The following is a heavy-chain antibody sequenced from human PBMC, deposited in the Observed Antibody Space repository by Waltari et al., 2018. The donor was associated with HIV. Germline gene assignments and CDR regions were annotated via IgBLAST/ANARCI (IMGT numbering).Heavy chain of an antibody. J-gene: IGHJ4*02. Sequence: QVPLVQSGAEVKTPGASVKVSCKASGYTFTSSDINWVRPATGQGLEWMGWMNPNSGNTGYAQKFQGRVTMTRNASITTAYMELSSLRSEDTAVYFCARGIPAGRYETLTGQDYWGQGTLVTVSS. CDR1: GYTFTSSD. CDR3: ARGIPAGRYETLTGQDY. CDR2: MNPNSGNT. V-gene: IGHV1-8*01. D-gene: IGHD3-9*01.